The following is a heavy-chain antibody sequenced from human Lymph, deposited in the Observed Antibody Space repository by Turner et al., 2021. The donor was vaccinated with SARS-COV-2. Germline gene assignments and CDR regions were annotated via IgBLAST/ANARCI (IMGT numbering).Heavy chain of an antibody. CDR2: ISYDGSNK. V-gene: IGHV3-30*04. Sequence: QVQLVESGGVVVQQGRSLRLSCTASGFTFSIYAMHWVRQAPGKGLEWVSLISYDGSNKYYADSVKGRFTISRDNSKNTLYLQMNSLRTEDTAVYYCAREMGSGRDYWGQGTLVTVSS. J-gene: IGHJ4*02. D-gene: IGHD3-10*01. CDR1: GFTFSIYA. CDR3: AREMGSGRDY.